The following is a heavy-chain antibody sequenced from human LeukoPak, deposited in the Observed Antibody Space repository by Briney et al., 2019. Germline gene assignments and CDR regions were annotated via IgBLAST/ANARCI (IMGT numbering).Heavy chain of an antibody. D-gene: IGHD1-26*01. V-gene: IGHV3-48*01. J-gene: IGHJ6*03. Sequence: AGGSLRLSCAASGFTFSSYSMNWVRQAPGKGLEWVSYISSSSSTIYYADSVKGRFTISRDNAKNSLYLQMNSLRAEDTAVYYCARRLSGDSGYYYYYMDAWGKGTTVTVSS. CDR2: ISSSSSTI. CDR1: GFTFSSYS. CDR3: ARRLSGDSGYYYYYMDA.